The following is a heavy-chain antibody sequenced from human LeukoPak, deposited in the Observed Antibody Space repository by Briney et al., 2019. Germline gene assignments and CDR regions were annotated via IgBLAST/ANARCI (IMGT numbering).Heavy chain of an antibody. V-gene: IGHV4-38-2*01. CDR3: ARFDHVWETHGMDAFDL. J-gene: IGHJ3*01. CDR2: IYHSEST. Sequence: PSETLSLTCGVSGYSISRGYSWGWIRQPPGKGPEWIGDIYHSESTHYNPSLKSRVTISPDTSKNQFSLKLTSVTASDTAVYYCARFDHVWETHGMDAFDLWGQGTMVTVSS. D-gene: IGHD3-16*01. CDR1: GYSISRGYS.